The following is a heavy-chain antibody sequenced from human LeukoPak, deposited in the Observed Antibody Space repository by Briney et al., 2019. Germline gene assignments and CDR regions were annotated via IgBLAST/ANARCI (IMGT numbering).Heavy chain of an antibody. CDR1: GFTFDDYA. V-gene: IGHV3-9*01. D-gene: IGHD3-22*01. CDR3: ASSGSRFYWYFDL. CDR2: ISGNSGSI. J-gene: IGHJ2*01. Sequence: GGSLRLSCAASGFTFDDYAMHWVRQAPGKGLEWVSGISGNSGSIAYADSVKGRFTISRDNAKNSLYLRMNSLRAEDTALYYCASSGSRFYWYFDLWGRGTLVTVST.